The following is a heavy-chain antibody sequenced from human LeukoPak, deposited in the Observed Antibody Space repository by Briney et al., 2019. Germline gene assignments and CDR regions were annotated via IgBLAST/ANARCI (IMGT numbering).Heavy chain of an antibody. D-gene: IGHD5-18*01. CDR3: ARGGYHAYYLDY. CDR1: GFTFSSYW. V-gene: IGHV3-7*01. Sequence: PGGSLRLSCAASGFTFSSYWMSWVRQAPGKGLEWVANIKEDGSAKYYVGSVKGRFTISRDNAKDTLYLQMNSLRAEDTAVYYCARGGYHAYYLDYWGQGSLVTVSS. J-gene: IGHJ4*02. CDR2: IKEDGSAK.